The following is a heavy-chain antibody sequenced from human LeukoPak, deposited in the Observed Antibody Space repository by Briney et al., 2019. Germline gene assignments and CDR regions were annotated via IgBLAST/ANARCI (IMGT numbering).Heavy chain of an antibody. CDR1: GFTFSSYA. CDR3: AEDDRGSGWPTYYYYYGMDV. CDR2: ISGSGGST. D-gene: IGHD6-19*01. V-gene: IGHV3-23*01. Sequence: GGSLRLSCAASGFTFSSYAMSWVRQAPGKGLEWVSAISGSGGSTYYADSVKGRFTISRDNSKNTLYLQMNSLRAEDTAVYYCAEDDRGSGWPTYYYYYGMDVWGQGTTVTVSS. J-gene: IGHJ6*02.